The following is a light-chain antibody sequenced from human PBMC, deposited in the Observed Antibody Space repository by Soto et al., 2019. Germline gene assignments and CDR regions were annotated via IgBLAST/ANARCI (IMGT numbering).Light chain of an antibody. J-gene: IGLJ2*01. CDR1: SSDVGGYNY. CDR2: DVS. Sequence: QSALTQPASVSGSPGQSITISCTGTSSDVGGYNYVSWYQQHPGKVPKLMIYDVSNRPSGVSNRFSGSKSGNTASLTISGLQAEDEADYYCSSYTSSSTLEVFGGGTKLTVL. CDR3: SSYTSSSTLEV. V-gene: IGLV2-14*01.